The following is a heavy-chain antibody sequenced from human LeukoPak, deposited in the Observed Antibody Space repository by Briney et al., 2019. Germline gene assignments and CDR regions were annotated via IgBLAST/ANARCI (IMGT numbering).Heavy chain of an antibody. D-gene: IGHD3-10*01. CDR3: ARGPLSGSENYARDYGMDV. Sequence: SETLSLTCTVSGGSLSSYYWSWIRQPAGKGLEWMGCVYYSGGTFYNPSLKSRVPISVNTSKTQFSLKLSSVTADDTAIYYCARGPLSGSENYARDYGMDVWGQGTTVTVSS. V-gene: IGHV4-59*01. CDR2: VYYSGGT. J-gene: IGHJ6*02. CDR1: GGSLSSYY.